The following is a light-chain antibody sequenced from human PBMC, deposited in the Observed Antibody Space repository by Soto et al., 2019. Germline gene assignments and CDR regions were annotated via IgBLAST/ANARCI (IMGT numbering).Light chain of an antibody. CDR1: QSISSW. CDR3: QQYNSYWT. Sequence: DIQVTQSPSTLSASVGDRFTITCRASQSISSWLAWYQQKPGKAPKLLIYKASSLESGVPSRFSGSGSGTEFTLTISSLQPDDFATYYCQQYNSYWTFGQGTKVDIK. J-gene: IGKJ1*01. V-gene: IGKV1-5*03. CDR2: KAS.